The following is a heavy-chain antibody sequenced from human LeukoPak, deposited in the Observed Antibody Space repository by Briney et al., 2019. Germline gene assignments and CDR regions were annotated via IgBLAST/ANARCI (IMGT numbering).Heavy chain of an antibody. J-gene: IGHJ4*02. V-gene: IGHV1-2*02. D-gene: IGHD1-26*01. CDR1: GYTFTGYY. Sequence: ASVKLSCKASGYTFTGYYMHWVRQAPAHGLEWMGWINPNSGGTNYAQKLQGRVTMTRDTSISTAYMELSRLRSDDTAVYYYARDSARLQIVGAIYYFDYWGQGTPVTVSS. CDR3: ARDSARLQIVGAIYYFDY. CDR2: INPNSGGT.